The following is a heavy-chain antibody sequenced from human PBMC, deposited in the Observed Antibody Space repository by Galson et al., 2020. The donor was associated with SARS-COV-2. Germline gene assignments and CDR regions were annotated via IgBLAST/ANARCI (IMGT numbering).Heavy chain of an antibody. CDR2: IYYSGST. CDR1: GGSISRYY. V-gene: IGHV4-59*01. CDR3: ASDIWGSGFYNYGLDV. D-gene: IGHD5-12*01. J-gene: IGHJ6*02. Sequence: SETLSLTCTVSGGSISRYYWSWIRQPPGKGLEWIGYIYYSGSTSYNPSLTGRVTISVDMSKYQFSLQLTSVTAADTAVYYCASDIWGSGFYNYGLDVWGQGTMVTVSS.